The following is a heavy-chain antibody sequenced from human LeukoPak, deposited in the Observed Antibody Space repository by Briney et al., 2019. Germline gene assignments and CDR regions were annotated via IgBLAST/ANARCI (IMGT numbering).Heavy chain of an antibody. J-gene: IGHJ6*03. CDR3: DKGRWLIAVAGTPKTYYYYYMDV. CDR1: GDSVSSNSAA. V-gene: IGHV6-1*01. CDR2: TYYRSKWYN. D-gene: IGHD6-19*01. Sequence: SQTLSLTCAISGDSVSSNSAAWNWIRQSPSRGLEWLGRTYYRSKWYNDYAVSVKSRITINPDTSKNQFSLQLNSVTPEDTAVYSVDKGRWLIAVAGTPKTYYYYYMDVWDKGTTVTVSS.